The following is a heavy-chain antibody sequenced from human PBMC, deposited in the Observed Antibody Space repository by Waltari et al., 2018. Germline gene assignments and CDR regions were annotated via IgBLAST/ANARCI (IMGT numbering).Heavy chain of an antibody. Sequence: QVQLQESGPGLVKPSETLSLTCTVPGGSISSYYWSWIRQPPGKGLKWVGSIDYSGSTNYNPSLKSRVTISVDTSKNQLSLKLTSATAADTAVYYCARHVWGYPSDGMDVWGQGTTVTVSS. J-gene: IGHJ6*02. V-gene: IGHV4-59*08. CDR2: IDYSGST. D-gene: IGHD5-12*01. CDR3: ARHVWGYPSDGMDV. CDR1: GGSISSYY.